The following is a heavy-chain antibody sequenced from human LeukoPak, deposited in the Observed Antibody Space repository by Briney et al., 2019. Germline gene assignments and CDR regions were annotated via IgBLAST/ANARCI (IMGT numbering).Heavy chain of an antibody. CDR3: ANTPEGACSGGSCHPD. Sequence: GQSLRLSCGASGLTVSSYAMSWVRHAPAKGLEWVSTIIGSAANTYYADSVKGRFTISRDDSKNTVYLQMNSLRAEDTAVYYCANTPEGACSGGSCHPDLGQGTLVTVSS. CDR1: GLTVSSYA. V-gene: IGHV3-23*01. CDR2: IIGSAANT. D-gene: IGHD2-15*01. J-gene: IGHJ4*02.